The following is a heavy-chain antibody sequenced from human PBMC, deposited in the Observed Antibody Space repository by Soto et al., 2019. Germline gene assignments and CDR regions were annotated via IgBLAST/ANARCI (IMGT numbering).Heavy chain of an antibody. CDR3: ARDQWELPHYYGMDV. D-gene: IGHD1-26*01. V-gene: IGHV1-69*13. J-gene: IGHJ6*02. CDR2: IIPIFGSG. Sequence: GASVKVSCKASGGTFSTYAISWVRQAPGQGLEWMGGIIPIFGSGNYAQTFQDRVTITADESTSTAYMELSSLRSEDTAVYYCARDQWELPHYYGMDVWGQGTTVTVSS. CDR1: GGTFSTYA.